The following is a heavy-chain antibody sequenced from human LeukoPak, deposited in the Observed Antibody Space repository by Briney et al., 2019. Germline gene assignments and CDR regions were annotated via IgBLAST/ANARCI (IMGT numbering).Heavy chain of an antibody. Sequence: GRSLRLSCAASGFTVSDNYMTWVRQAPGKGLEWVSSIYSAGATHYAESVKGRFTISRDNSKNTLYLRMNSLRAEDMAVYYCARIEWERLGRAFDIWGQGTMVTVSS. CDR2: IYSAGAT. D-gene: IGHD1-26*01. CDR3: ARIEWERLGRAFDI. CDR1: GFTVSDNY. J-gene: IGHJ3*02. V-gene: IGHV3-53*01.